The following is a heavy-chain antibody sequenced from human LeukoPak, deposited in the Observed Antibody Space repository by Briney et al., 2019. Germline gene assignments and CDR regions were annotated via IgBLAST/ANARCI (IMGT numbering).Heavy chain of an antibody. D-gene: IGHD6-19*01. J-gene: IGHJ4*02. Sequence: GGSLRLSCAASGFTFSSYAMSWVRQAPGEGLEWVSAISGSGGSTYYADSVKGRFTISRDNSKNTLYLQMNSLRAEDTAVYYCAKGREQWLDSAYFDYWGQGTLSPSPQ. CDR1: GFTFSSYA. V-gene: IGHV3-23*01. CDR2: ISGSGGST. CDR3: AKGREQWLDSAYFDY.